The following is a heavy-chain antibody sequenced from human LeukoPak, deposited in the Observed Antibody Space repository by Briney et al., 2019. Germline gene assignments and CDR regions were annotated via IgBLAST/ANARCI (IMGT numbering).Heavy chain of an antibody. Sequence: GGSLRLSCAASGFTVSSNYMSWVRQAPGKGLEWVSLIYSDGRTYYADSVKGRFTISRDNSKNSLFLQMNSLRAEDTAVYYCAKTRWLQYMIDYWGQGTLVTVSS. CDR1: GFTVSSNY. CDR2: IYSDGRT. J-gene: IGHJ4*02. CDR3: AKTRWLQYMIDY. V-gene: IGHV3-53*01. D-gene: IGHD5-24*01.